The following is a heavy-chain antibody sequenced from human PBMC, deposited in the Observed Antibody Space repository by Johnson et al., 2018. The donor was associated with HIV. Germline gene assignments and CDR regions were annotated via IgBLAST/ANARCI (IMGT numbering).Heavy chain of an antibody. D-gene: IGHD2-15*01. CDR3: AKGQVVVAATSAFDI. CDR2: IKQDGSEK. V-gene: IGHV3-7*01. CDR1: GFTFSSYW. J-gene: IGHJ3*02. Sequence: MLLVESGGGLVKPGGSLRLSCAASGFTFSSYWMSWVRQAPGKGLEWVANIKQDGSEKYYVDSVKGRFIISRDNARNSVFLQMNSLRGEDTAVYYCAKGQVVVAATSAFDIWGQGTMVTVSS.